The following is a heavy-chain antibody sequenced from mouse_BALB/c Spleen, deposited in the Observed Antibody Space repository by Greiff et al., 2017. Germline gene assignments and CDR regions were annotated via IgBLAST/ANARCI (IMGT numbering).Heavy chain of an antibody. CDR2: ISDGGSYT. Sequence: EVQGVESGGGLVKPGGSLKLSCAASGFTFSDYYMYWVRQTPEKRLEWVATISDGGSYTYYPDSVKGRFTISRDNAKNNLYLQMSSLKSEDTAMYYCARNYGYAMDYWGQGTSVTVSS. V-gene: IGHV5-4*02. D-gene: IGHD1-1*01. CDR1: GFTFSDYY. J-gene: IGHJ4*01. CDR3: ARNYGYAMDY.